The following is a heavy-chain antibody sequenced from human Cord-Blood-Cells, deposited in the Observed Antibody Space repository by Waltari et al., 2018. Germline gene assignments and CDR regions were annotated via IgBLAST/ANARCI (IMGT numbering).Heavy chain of an antibody. CDR2: INHSGST. D-gene: IGHD3-3*01. Sequence: VQLQQWGAGLLKPSETLSLTCAIYGGSFSGYYWSWIRQPPGKGLEWIGEINHSGSTNYNPSLKSRVTISVDTSKNQFSLKLSSVTAADTAVYYCARVGGPTYYDFWSGYYNWFDPWGQGTLVTVSS. V-gene: IGHV4-34*01. J-gene: IGHJ5*02. CDR3: ARVGGPTYYDFWSGYYNWFDP. CDR1: GGSFSGYY.